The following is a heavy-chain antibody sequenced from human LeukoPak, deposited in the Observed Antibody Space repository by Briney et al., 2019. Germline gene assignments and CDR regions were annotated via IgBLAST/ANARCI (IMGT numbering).Heavy chain of an antibody. D-gene: IGHD3-3*02. CDR1: GFTFSSYW. CDR3: ARGIFGPYYFDY. J-gene: IGHJ4*02. Sequence: GGSLRLSCAASGFTFSSYWMHWVRQAPGKGLVWVSHINTDGSRTNYADSVKGRFIIFRDNAKNTVYLQMNSLRAEDTAVYYCARGIFGPYYFDYWGQGTLVTVSS. V-gene: IGHV3-74*01. CDR2: INTDGSRT.